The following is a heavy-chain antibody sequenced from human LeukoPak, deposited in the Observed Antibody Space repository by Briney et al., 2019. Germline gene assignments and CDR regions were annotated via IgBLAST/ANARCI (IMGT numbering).Heavy chain of an antibody. D-gene: IGHD3/OR15-3a*01. V-gene: IGHV3-48*04. CDR2: ISGSSTSI. Sequence: GGSLRLSCAASGFTFNSYSMTWVRQAPGKGLEWISYISGSSTSIYYSDSIKGRFTISRDNAKNSLYLQMTRVTAEDTAVYYCARDLYYGFVIGYRYTAFDIWGQGTMVTVSS. CDR1: GFTFNSYS. J-gene: IGHJ3*02. CDR3: ARDLYYGFVIGYRYTAFDI.